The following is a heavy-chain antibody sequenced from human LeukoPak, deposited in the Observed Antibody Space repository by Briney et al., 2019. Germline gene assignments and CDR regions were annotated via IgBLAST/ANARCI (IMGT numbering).Heavy chain of an antibody. J-gene: IGHJ3*02. CDR1: GFTYSSYW. Sequence: GGSLRLSCAASGFTYSSYWMSWVRQARGKGLESVANRKQDGSEKYYVDSVKGRFTIPRDNAKNSLYLQMNSLRAEDSAVYYCARETYYYDSSAYSRAFDIWGQGTMVTVSS. V-gene: IGHV3-7*01. CDR2: RKQDGSEK. CDR3: ARETYYYDSSAYSRAFDI. D-gene: IGHD3-22*01.